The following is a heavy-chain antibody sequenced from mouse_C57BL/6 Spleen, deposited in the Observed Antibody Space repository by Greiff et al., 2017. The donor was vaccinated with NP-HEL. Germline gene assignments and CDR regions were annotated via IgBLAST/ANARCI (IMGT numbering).Heavy chain of an antibody. CDR3: SSDDGYSHWYFDV. Sequence: VQLQQSGAELVKPGASVKLSCTASGFNIKDYYMHWVKQRTEQGLEWIGRIDPEDGETKYAPKFQGKATITADTSSNTAYLQLSSLTSEDTAVDYCSSDDGYSHWYFDVWGTGTTVTVSS. V-gene: IGHV14-2*01. D-gene: IGHD2-3*01. CDR2: IDPEDGET. J-gene: IGHJ1*03. CDR1: GFNIKDYY.